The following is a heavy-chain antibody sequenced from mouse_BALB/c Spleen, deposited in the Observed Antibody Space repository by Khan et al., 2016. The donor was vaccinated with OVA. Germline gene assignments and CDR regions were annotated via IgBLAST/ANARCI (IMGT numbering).Heavy chain of an antibody. Sequence: QVQLKQSGAELVRPGVSVKISCKASGYTFTDYAMHWVKQRHAKGLEWIGVISTNYGDADYNQKFQGKASMTVDRSSSTVYMELARLTSEDSAIYFCVRGGKFAYWGQGTLVTVSA. CDR2: ISTNYGDA. V-gene: IGHV1S137*01. J-gene: IGHJ3*01. CDR1: GYTFTDYA. D-gene: IGHD1-1*02. CDR3: VRGGKFAY.